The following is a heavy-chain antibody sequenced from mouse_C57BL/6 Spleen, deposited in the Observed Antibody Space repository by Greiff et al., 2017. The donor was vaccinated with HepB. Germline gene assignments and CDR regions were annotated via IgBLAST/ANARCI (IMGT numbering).Heavy chain of an antibody. CDR1: GYTFTSYW. Sequence: QVQLQQPGAELVKPGASVKLSCKASGYTFTSYWMHWVKQRPGQGLEWIGMIHPNSGSNNYNEKFKSKATLTVDKSSSTAYMQLSSLTSEDSAVYYCAREGWSWFAYWGQGTLVTVSA. CDR2: IHPNSGSN. J-gene: IGHJ3*01. V-gene: IGHV1-64*01. D-gene: IGHD2-3*01. CDR3: AREGWSWFAY.